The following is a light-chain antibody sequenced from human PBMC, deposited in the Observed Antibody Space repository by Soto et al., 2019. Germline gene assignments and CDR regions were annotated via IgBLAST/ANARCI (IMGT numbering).Light chain of an antibody. CDR1: SRDVGAFKY. CDR3: SSYAGSNDHVL. J-gene: IGLJ2*01. Sequence: QSALTQPPSASGAPGQSVTISCTGTSRDVGAFKYVSWYQQHPGKAPRLMIYEVTNRPSGVPDRFSGSKSGNTASLTVSGLQADDEADYYCSSYAGSNDHVLFGGGTQLTVL. V-gene: IGLV2-8*01. CDR2: EVT.